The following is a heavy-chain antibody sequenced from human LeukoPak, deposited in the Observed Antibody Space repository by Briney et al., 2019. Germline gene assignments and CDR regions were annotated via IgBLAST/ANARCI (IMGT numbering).Heavy chain of an antibody. CDR2: INWNGGST. V-gene: IGHV3-20*04. CDR1: GFTFDDYG. J-gene: IGHJ4*02. Sequence: PGGSLRLSCAASGFTFDDYGMSWVRQAPGKGLEWVSGINWNGGSTGYADSVKGRFTISRDNAKNSLYLQMNSLRAEDTALYYCARVNYYDSSGYPSGLVDYWGQGTLVTVSS. D-gene: IGHD3-22*01. CDR3: ARVNYYDSSGYPSGLVDY.